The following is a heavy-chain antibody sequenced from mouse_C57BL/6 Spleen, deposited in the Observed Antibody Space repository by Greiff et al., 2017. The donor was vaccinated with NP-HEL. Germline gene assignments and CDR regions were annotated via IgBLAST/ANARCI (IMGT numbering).Heavy chain of an antibody. Sequence: VQLKESGGGLVKPGGSLKLSCAASGFTFSDYGMHWVRQAPEKGLEWVAYISSGSSTIYYADTVKGRFTISRDNAKNTLFLQMTSLRSEDTAMYYCARNYYGHWYFDVWGTGTTVTVSS. V-gene: IGHV5-17*01. J-gene: IGHJ1*03. CDR1: GFTFSDYG. D-gene: IGHD2-1*01. CDR3: ARNYYGHWYFDV. CDR2: ISSGSSTI.